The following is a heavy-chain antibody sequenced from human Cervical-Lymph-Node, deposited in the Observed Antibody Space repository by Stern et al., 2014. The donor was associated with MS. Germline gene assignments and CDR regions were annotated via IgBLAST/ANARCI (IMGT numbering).Heavy chain of an antibody. V-gene: IGHV2-5*02. J-gene: IGHJ5*02. CDR3: AHRGTVLRGKPNWFDP. Sequence: QVTLRESGPTLVKPTQTLTLTCTFSGFSLSTSGVGVGWIRQPPGKALEWLALIYLDDDKRYSPSLKSRLTSTKDTSKNQVVLTMTNMDPVDTATYYCAHRGTVLRGKPNWFDPWGQGTRVTVSS. CDR2: IYLDDDK. D-gene: IGHD3-10*01. CDR1: GFSLSTSGVG.